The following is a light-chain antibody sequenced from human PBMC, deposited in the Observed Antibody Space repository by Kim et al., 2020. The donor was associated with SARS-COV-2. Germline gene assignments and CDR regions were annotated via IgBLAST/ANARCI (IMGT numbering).Light chain of an antibody. V-gene: IGLV2-14*04. Sequence: GQSITISCTGTSRDVGGYNYVSWYQRHPGKAPKLMIYDVSKRPSGVSNRFSGSKSGNTAALTISGLQAEDEADYSCSSYTTSNTLIFGAGTKVTVL. J-gene: IGLJ1*01. CDR2: DVS. CDR3: SSYTTSNTLI. CDR1: SRDVGGYNY.